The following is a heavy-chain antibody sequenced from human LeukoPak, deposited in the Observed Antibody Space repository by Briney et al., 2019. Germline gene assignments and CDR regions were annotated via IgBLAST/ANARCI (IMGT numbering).Heavy chain of an antibody. CDR1: GFSFISYG. J-gene: IGHJ4*02. CDR2: ISDDGRNK. V-gene: IGHV3-30*18. Sequence: GGSLRLSCAASGFSFISYGMHWVRQAPGKGLEWVGVISDDGRNKKYADSVKGRFTTSRDNSKDTLYLQMNSLRDEDTAVYYCAKRPSDYGDYVTYFDYWGQGTLVTVSS. CDR3: AKRPSDYGDYVTYFDY. D-gene: IGHD4-17*01.